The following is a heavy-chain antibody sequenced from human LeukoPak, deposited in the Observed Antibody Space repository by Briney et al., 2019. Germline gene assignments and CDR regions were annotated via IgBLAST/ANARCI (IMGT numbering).Heavy chain of an antibody. D-gene: IGHD3-3*01. V-gene: IGHV3-74*01. Sequence: PGGSLRFSCAASGFIFSNYCMHWVRQAPGKGLVWVSRINSDGSGTAYADSVKGRFIISRDNAKNTLDLQMNSLRAEDTALYFCARVGGTSDSDYWGQGTLVTVSS. J-gene: IGHJ4*02. CDR1: GFIFSNYC. CDR2: INSDGSGT. CDR3: ARVGGTSDSDY.